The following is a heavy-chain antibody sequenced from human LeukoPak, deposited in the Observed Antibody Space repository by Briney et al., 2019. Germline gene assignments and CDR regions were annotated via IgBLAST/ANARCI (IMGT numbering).Heavy chain of an antibody. CDR1: GGSFSGYY. J-gene: IGHJ5*02. V-gene: IGHV4-34*01. CDR3: ARVRGYYYGSGRHGIDP. CDR2: INHSGST. D-gene: IGHD3-10*01. Sequence: SETLSLTCAVCGGSFSGYYWSWIRQPPGKGLEWIGEINHSGSTNYNPSLKSRVTISVDTSKNQFSLKLSSVTAADTAVYYCARVRGYYYGSGRHGIDPWGQGTLVTVSS.